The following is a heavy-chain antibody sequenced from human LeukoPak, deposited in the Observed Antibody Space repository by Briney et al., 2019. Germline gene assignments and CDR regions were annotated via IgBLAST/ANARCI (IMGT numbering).Heavy chain of an antibody. CDR2: IYYSGST. V-gene: IGHV4-59*01. J-gene: IGHJ4*02. CDR3: AGGRLRWLQFDY. D-gene: IGHD5-24*01. Sequence: SETLSLTCTVFGGSISSYYWSWIRQPPGKGLEWIGYIYYSGSTNYNPSLKSRVTISVDTSKNQFSLKLSSVTAADTAVYYCAGGRLRWLQFDYWGQGTLVTVSS. CDR1: GGSISSYY.